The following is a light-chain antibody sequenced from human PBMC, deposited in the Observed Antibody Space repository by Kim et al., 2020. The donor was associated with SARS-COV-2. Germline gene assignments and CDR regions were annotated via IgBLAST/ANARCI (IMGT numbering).Light chain of an antibody. CDR1: QVVRSGD. CDR2: AAS. CDR3: QQYGSSPLIT. J-gene: IGKJ4*01. Sequence: VERATPPSRARQVVRSGDVAWYQNRPGLAPRLLIYAASSRATGIPARISGSGFGTDFTFTISRVESEDFAVYYCQQYGSSPLITFGGGTKGYIK. V-gene: IGKV3D-20*01.